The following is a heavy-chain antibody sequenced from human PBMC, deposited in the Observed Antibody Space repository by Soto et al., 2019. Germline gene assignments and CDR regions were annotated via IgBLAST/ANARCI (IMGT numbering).Heavy chain of an antibody. Sequence: SVKVSCKASGGTFSDYAFSWVRQAPGQGLEWLGGIMPIFGAPDYAQKFQGRVTITADESTRTTYMDMRSLRSEDTAVYYCASWLMEAAIGNYYYVMDVWGQGTTVTVSS. CDR3: ASWLMEAAIGNYYYVMDV. D-gene: IGHD2-2*01. J-gene: IGHJ6*02. V-gene: IGHV1-69*13. CDR2: IMPIFGAP. CDR1: GGTFSDYA.